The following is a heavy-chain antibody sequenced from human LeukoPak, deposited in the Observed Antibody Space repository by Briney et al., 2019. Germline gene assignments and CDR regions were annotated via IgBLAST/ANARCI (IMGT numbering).Heavy chain of an antibody. D-gene: IGHD2-15*01. Sequence: GGSLRLSCAASGFTFSSYSMNWVRQAPGKGLEWVSSISSSSSYIHYADSVKGRFTISRDNAKNSLYLQMNSLRAEDTAVYYCARKDPRDAFDIWGQGTMVTVSS. CDR3: ARKDPRDAFDI. V-gene: IGHV3-21*01. CDR2: ISSSSSYI. CDR1: GFTFSSYS. J-gene: IGHJ3*02.